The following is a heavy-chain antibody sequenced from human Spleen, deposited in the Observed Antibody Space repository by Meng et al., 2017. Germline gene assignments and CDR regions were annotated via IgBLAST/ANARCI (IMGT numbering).Heavy chain of an antibody. Sequence: SGPTLVKPTQTLTLTCTFSGFSLSTSGVGVGWIRQPPGKALEWLALIYWDDDKRYSPSLKSMLTITKDTSKNQVVLTMTNMDPVDTATYYCAHRPPLRSYDFWSGYYYYGMDVWGQGTTVTVSS. CDR1: GFSLSTSGVG. CDR2: IYWDDDK. CDR3: AHRPPLRSYDFWSGYYYYGMDV. D-gene: IGHD3-3*01. J-gene: IGHJ6*02. V-gene: IGHV2-5*02.